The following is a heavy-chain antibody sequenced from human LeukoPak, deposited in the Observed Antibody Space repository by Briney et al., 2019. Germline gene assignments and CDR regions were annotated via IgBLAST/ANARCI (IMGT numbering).Heavy chain of an antibody. CDR1: GYTFTSYG. CDR3: ASSSTVTTVFDP. J-gene: IGHJ5*02. V-gene: IGHV1-18*01. D-gene: IGHD4-11*01. CDR2: ISAYNGNT. Sequence: ASVKVSCKASGYTFTSYGISWVRQAPGQGLEWMGWISAYNGNTNYAQKLQGRVTMTTDTSTSTAYMELRSLRSDDTAVYYCASSSTVTTVFDPWGQGTLVTVSS.